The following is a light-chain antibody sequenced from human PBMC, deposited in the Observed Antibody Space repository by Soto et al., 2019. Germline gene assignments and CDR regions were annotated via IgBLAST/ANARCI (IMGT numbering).Light chain of an antibody. J-gene: IGLJ3*02. CDR1: KNDIGSSDY. V-gene: IGLV2-14*01. CDR3: SSSTSSNTLV. CDR2: GVS. Sequence: QSVLTQPASVSASPGQSITISCTGGKNDIGSSDYVSWYQQHPGKAPKLIIYGVSNQPSGTSDRFSGSKSGNTASLTISGLQADDEADYYCSSSTSSNTLVFGGGTKVTVL.